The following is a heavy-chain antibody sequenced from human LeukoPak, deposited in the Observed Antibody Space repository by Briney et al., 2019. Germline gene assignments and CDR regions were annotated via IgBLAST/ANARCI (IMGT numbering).Heavy chain of an antibody. V-gene: IGHV4-30-4*01. D-gene: IGHD3-9*01. CDR3: ARASPYYDLLTGYYPHFDY. Sequence: PSQTLSLTCTVSGGSISSGDYYWSWIRQPPGKGLEWIGYIYYSGSPYSNPSLKSRVTISADTSKNQFSLKLSSVTAADTAVYFCARASPYYDLLTGYYPHFDYWGQGTLVTVSS. CDR1: GGSISSGDYY. J-gene: IGHJ4*02. CDR2: IYYSGSP.